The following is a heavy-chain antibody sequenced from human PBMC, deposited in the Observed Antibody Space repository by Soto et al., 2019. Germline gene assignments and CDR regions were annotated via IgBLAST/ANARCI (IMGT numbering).Heavy chain of an antibody. D-gene: IGHD2-2*02. Sequence: QLQLQESGPGLVKPSETLSLTCTVSGGSISSSSYYWGWIRQPPGKGLEWIGSIYYSGSTYYNPSLKSRVTISVDTSKNQFSRKLSSVTAADTAVYYCARHVLVPADIGGMDVWGQGTTVTVSS. J-gene: IGHJ6*02. CDR3: ARHVLVPADIGGMDV. V-gene: IGHV4-39*01. CDR1: GGSISSSSYY. CDR2: IYYSGST.